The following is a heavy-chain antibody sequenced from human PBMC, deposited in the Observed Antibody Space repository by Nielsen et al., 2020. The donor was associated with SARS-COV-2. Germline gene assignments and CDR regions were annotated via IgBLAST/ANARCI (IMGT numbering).Heavy chain of an antibody. CDR1: GFTFSSYD. Sequence: GESLKISCAASGFTFSSYDMSWVRQAPGKGLEWVSGISGNGGSTYYADSVKGRFTISRDNSKNTLYLQMNSLRAEDTALYYCAKMRETYSSSSLEYWGQGTLVTVSS. D-gene: IGHD6-6*01. CDR2: ISGNGGST. J-gene: IGHJ4*02. CDR3: AKMRETYSSSSLEY. V-gene: IGHV3-23*01.